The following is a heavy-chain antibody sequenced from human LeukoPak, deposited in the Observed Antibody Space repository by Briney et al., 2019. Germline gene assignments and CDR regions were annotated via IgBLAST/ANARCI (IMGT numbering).Heavy chain of an antibody. D-gene: IGHD6-6*01. CDR1: GFTFGDYA. CDR3: TSRIAARSAIFDY. Sequence: GGSLRLSCTASGFTFGDYAMSWFRQAPRKGLEWVGFIRSKAYGGTTEYAASVKGRFTISRDDSKSIAYLQMNSLKTEDTAVYYCTSRIAARSAIFDYWGQGTLVTVSS. V-gene: IGHV3-49*03. J-gene: IGHJ4*02. CDR2: IRSKAYGGTT.